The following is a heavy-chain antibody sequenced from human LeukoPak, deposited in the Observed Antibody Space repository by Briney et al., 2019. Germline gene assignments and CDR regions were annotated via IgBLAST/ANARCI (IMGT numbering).Heavy chain of an antibody. V-gene: IGHV3-7*01. CDR2: IKHDGSDT. D-gene: IGHD1-26*01. J-gene: IGHJ4*02. CDR3: VRDKEGVGATRLDY. CDR1: GFTFSSYW. Sequence: PGGSLRLSCAASGFTFSSYWMRWVRQAPGKGLEWVANIKHDGSDTYHLHSVKGRFIIPSDNAKNSLYLQMTSLRVGDTAVYYCVRDKEGVGATRLDYWGPGTPVTVSS.